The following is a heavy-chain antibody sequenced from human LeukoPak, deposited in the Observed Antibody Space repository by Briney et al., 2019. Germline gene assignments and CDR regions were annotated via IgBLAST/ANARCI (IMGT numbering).Heavy chain of an antibody. Sequence: SETLSLTCVVYGGSFSGYHWSWIRQPPGKGLEWIGSIYYSGSTYYNPSLKSRVTISVDTSKNQFSLKLSSVTAADTAVYYCAGLGYCSGGSCLEDWGQGTLVTVSS. V-gene: IGHV4-34*01. CDR3: AGLGYCSGGSCLED. CDR2: IYYSGST. J-gene: IGHJ4*02. CDR1: GGSFSGYH. D-gene: IGHD2-15*01.